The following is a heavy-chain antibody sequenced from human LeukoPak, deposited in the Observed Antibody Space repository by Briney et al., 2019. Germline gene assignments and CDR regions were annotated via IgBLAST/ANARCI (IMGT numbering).Heavy chain of an antibody. CDR1: GFTFNSYA. D-gene: IGHD1-26*01. CDR3: ARSPYLGSGYFDL. V-gene: IGHV3-30*01. CDR2: ISYDGTKK. J-gene: IGHJ2*01. Sequence: PGGSLRLSCAASGFTFNSYAMHWVRQAPGKGLERVALISYDGTKKYFVDSVKGRFTISRDNSMKKLDLQMNTLSADDTAIYYCARSPYLGSGYFDLWGRGTLVTVSS.